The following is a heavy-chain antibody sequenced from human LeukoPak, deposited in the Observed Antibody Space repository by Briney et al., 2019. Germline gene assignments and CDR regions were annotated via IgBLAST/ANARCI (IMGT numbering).Heavy chain of an antibody. CDR1: GFTFSNAW. Sequence: GGSLRLSCAASGFTFSNAWMNWMGWVRQAPGKGLEWVSAISGSGGSTYYADSVKGRFTISRDNSKNTLYLQMNSLRAEDTAVYYCAKLYGLVSSTSTLIDYWGQGTLVTVSS. D-gene: IGHD3-22*01. V-gene: IGHV3-23*01. CDR2: ISGSGGST. CDR3: AKLYGLVSSTSTLIDY. J-gene: IGHJ4*02.